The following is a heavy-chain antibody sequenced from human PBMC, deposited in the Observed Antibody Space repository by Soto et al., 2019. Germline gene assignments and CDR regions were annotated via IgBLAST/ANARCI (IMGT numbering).Heavy chain of an antibody. CDR2: LSGSGGST. J-gene: IGHJ4*02. V-gene: IGHV3-23*01. D-gene: IGHD6-13*01. Sequence: EVRLLESGGGLVQPGGSLRLSCAASGFTFSNYAVTWVRQAPGKGLEWVSTLSGSGGSTYYADSVKGRFTISRDNSKNTLYLQMNSLRAEDTAVYYCAKDQGSSWYEIDYWGQGTLVTVSS. CDR1: GFTFSNYA. CDR3: AKDQGSSWYEIDY.